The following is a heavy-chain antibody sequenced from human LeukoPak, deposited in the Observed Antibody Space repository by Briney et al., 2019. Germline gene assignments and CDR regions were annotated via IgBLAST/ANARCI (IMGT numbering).Heavy chain of an antibody. D-gene: IGHD6-13*01. V-gene: IGHV1-2*02. CDR1: GYTFTGYY. Sequence: EASVKVSCKASGYTFTGYYMHWVRQAPGQGLEWMGWINPNSGGTNYAQKFQGRVTMTRDTSISTAYMELSRLRSDDTAVYYCARVTGYVMEDYFDYWGQGTLVTVSS. CDR3: ARVTGYVMEDYFDY. J-gene: IGHJ4*02. CDR2: INPNSGGT.